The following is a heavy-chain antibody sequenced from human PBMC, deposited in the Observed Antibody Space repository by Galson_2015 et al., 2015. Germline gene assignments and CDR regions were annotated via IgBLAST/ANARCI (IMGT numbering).Heavy chain of an antibody. J-gene: IGHJ2*01. CDR3: ARTKLGFYWYFDL. Sequence: SLRLSCAASGFSFSTYDMHWVRQAPGKGLEWVSGIGSGGGTYYPASVKGRSTISRENAKKSFSLQMNSLTAGDTAVYYCARTKLGFYWYFDLWGRGTVVAVSS. CDR1: GFSFSTYD. CDR2: IGSGGGT. D-gene: IGHD7-27*01. V-gene: IGHV3-13*01.